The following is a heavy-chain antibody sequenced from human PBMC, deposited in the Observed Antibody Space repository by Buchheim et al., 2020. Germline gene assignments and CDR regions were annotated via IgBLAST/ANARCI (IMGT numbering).Heavy chain of an antibody. J-gene: IGHJ5*02. D-gene: IGHD2-2*02. Sequence: QVQLQQWGAGLLKPSETLSLTCAVYGGSFSGYYWSWLRQPPGKGLEWIGEINHSGSTNYNPSLKSRVTISVDTSKNQFSLKLSSVTAADTAVYYCAREEDCSSTSCYSSYSWFDPWGQGTL. V-gene: IGHV4-34*01. CDR1: GGSFSGYY. CDR3: AREEDCSSTSCYSSYSWFDP. CDR2: INHSGST.